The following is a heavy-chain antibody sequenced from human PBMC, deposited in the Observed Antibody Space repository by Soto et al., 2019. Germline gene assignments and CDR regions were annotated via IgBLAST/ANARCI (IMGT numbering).Heavy chain of an antibody. D-gene: IGHD2-2*02. Sequence: GESLKISCKGSGYSFTSYWISWVRQMPGKGLEWMGRIDPSDSYTNYSPSFQGHVTISADKSISTAYLQWSSLKASDTAMYYCATQPYCSSTSCYIDYYYGMDVWGRGTTVTVSS. V-gene: IGHV5-10-1*01. CDR1: GYSFTSYW. J-gene: IGHJ6*02. CDR2: IDPSDSYT. CDR3: ATQPYCSSTSCYIDYYYGMDV.